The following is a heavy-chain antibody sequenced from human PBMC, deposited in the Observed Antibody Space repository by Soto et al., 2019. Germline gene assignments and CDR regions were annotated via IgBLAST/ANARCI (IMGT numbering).Heavy chain of an antibody. CDR3: ARGGYNYGDWYFDL. V-gene: IGHV4-59*01. D-gene: IGHD5-18*01. J-gene: IGHJ2*01. CDR1: GGSISSDY. Sequence: SETLSLTCTVSGGSISSDYWSWIRQPPGEGLEWIGYIYYSGSTNYNPSLESRVTISVDTSKTQFSLRLSSVTAADTAVDYCARGGYNYGDWYFDLWGRDTLVTVSS. CDR2: IYYSGST.